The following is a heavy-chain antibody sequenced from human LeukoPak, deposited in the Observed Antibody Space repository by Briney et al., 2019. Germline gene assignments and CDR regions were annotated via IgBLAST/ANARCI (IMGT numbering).Heavy chain of an antibody. D-gene: IGHD6-19*01. J-gene: IGHJ4*02. CDR3: ARGAVAGSDDTFDY. CDR1: GFTFSDYY. V-gene: IGHV3-11*06. CDR2: ISSSSSYT. Sequence: GGSLRLSCAASGFTFSDYYMSWIRQAPGKGLEWVSYISSSSSYTNYADSVKGRFTISRDNSKNTLYLQMNSLRAEDTAVYYCARGAVAGSDDTFDYWGQGTLVTVSS.